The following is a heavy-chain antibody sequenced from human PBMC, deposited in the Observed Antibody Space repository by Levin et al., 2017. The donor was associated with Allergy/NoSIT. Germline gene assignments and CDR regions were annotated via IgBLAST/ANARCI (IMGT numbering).Heavy chain of an antibody. CDR1: GFTFGDYA. Sequence: GGSLRLSCTASGFTFGDYAMSWFRQAPGKGLEWVGFIRSKAYGGTSEYAAAVKGRFSISRDDSKSIAYLQMNSLKTEDTAVYYCTRDHFRPGDYFDYWGQGTLVTVSS. CDR3: TRDHFRPGDYFDY. CDR2: IRSKAYGGTS. D-gene: IGHD3-3*02. J-gene: IGHJ4*02. V-gene: IGHV3-49*03.